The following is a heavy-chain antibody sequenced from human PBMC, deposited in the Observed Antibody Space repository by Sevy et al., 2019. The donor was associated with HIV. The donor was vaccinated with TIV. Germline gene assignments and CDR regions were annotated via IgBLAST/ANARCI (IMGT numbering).Heavy chain of an antibody. Sequence: GGSLRLSCAASGFSFSDYRMHWVRQAPRRGLEWVSYISSTGTTIYYADSVKGRFTISRDNAKNSLYLQMNSLRAEDTAVYYCAREGSLRYFDLWGRGTLVTVSS. V-gene: IGHV3-11*01. D-gene: IGHD3-10*01. CDR1: GFSFSDYR. J-gene: IGHJ2*01. CDR2: ISSTGTTI. CDR3: AREGSLRYFDL.